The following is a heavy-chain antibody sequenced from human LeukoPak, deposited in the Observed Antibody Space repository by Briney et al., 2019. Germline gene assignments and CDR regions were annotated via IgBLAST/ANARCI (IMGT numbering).Heavy chain of an antibody. CDR2: ISSRSSYI. J-gene: IGHJ6*02. CDR3: ARDGGYGMDV. Sequence: GGSLRLSCAASGFTFSSYSMNWVRQAPGKGLEWVSSISSRSSYIYYADSLKGRFTISRDNAKNSLYLQMNSLRAEDTAVYYCARDGGYGMDVWGQGTTVTVSS. CDR1: GFTFSSYS. V-gene: IGHV3-21*01.